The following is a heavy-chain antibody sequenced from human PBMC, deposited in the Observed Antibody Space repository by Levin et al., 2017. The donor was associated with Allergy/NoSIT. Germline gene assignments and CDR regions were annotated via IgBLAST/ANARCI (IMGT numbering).Heavy chain of an antibody. CDR1: GFTFSDYY. Sequence: PGGSLRLSCAASGFTFSDYYMSWIRQAPGKGLEWVSYISSSSSYTNYADSVKGRFTISRDNAKNSLYLQMNSLRAEDTAVYYCAGTSGYSYGYRIDAFDIWGQGTMVTVSS. D-gene: IGHD5-18*01. J-gene: IGHJ3*02. V-gene: IGHV3-11*03. CDR2: ISSSSSYT. CDR3: AGTSGYSYGYRIDAFDI.